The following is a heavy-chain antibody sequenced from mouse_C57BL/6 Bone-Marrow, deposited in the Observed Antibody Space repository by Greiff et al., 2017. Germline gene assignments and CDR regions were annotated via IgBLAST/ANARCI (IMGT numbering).Heavy chain of an antibody. CDR3: ARWLLRGGAMDY. CDR1: GYTFTSYW. CDR2: IDPSDSYT. Sequence: QVQLQQPGAELVKPGASVKLSCKASGYTFTSYWMQWVKQRPGQGLEWIGEIDPSDSYTNYNQKFKGKATLTVEPSSSTAYMQLSSLTSEDSAVYYCARWLLRGGAMDYWGQGTSVTVSS. D-gene: IGHD2-3*01. V-gene: IGHV1-50*01. J-gene: IGHJ4*01.